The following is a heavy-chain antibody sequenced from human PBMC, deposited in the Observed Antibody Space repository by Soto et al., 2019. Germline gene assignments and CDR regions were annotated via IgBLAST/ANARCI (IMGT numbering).Heavy chain of an antibody. CDR3: ARYCNNSDCRHLYYFDY. CDR1: GECVYIWMYY. CDR2: VYFTGTT. Sequence: SWSTSLRSTACGECVYIWMYYGCLKRQPPGKGLEWIGNVYFTGTTIYNPSLKSRVTMSVDTYKDQFFLKLTSVTAADTAVYYCARYCNNSDCRHLYYFDYWGLGPLVTVSS. D-gene: IGHD2-8*01. J-gene: IGHJ4*02. V-gene: IGHV4-61*01.